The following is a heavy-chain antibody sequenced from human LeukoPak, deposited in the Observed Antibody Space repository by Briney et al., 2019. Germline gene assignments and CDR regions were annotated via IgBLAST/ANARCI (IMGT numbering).Heavy chain of an antibody. V-gene: IGHV3-30-3*01. D-gene: IGHD2-2*02. CDR1: GFIFSTYW. J-gene: IGHJ4*02. CDR3: ARDSRARGYQLLYPDY. Sequence: PGGSLRLSCAASGFIFSTYWMSWVRQAPGKGLEWVAVISYDGSNKYYADSVKGRFTISRDNSKNTLYLQMNSLRAEDTAVYYCARDSRARGYQLLYPDYWGQGTLVTVSS. CDR2: ISYDGSNK.